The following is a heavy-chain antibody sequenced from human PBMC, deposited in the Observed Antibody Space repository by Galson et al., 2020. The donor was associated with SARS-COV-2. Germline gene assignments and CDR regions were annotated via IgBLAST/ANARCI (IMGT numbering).Heavy chain of an antibody. J-gene: IGHJ5*02. CDR2: FDPKDGET. V-gene: IGHV1-24*01. Sequence: GESLKISCKVSGYTLTELSMHWVRQAPGKGLEWMGGFDPKDGETIYAQKFQGRVTMTEDTSTDTAYMELSSLRSEDTAVYYCATGPVYGSGNNNWFDPWGQGTLVTVSS. D-gene: IGHD3-10*01. CDR3: ATGPVYGSGNNNWFDP. CDR1: GYTLTELS.